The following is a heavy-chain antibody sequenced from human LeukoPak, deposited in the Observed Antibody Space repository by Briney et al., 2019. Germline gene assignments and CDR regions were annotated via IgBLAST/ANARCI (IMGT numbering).Heavy chain of an antibody. CDR2: VMAIFGRV. V-gene: IGHV1-69*05. J-gene: IGHJ4*02. CDR1: KGTFGSYG. CDR3: ARGELGDRSGFSFFDY. D-gene: IGHD3-22*01. Sequence: GASVKVSCKAPKGTFGSYGISWVRQAPGQGLEWMGGVMAIFGRVKYGQKFQGRATFTTDASTSTAYMELSSLTSDDTGVYYCARGELGDRSGFSFFDYWGQGTLVTVSS.